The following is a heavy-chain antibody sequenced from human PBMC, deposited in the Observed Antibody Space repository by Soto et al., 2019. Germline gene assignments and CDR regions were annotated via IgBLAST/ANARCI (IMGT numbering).Heavy chain of an antibody. Sequence: QVQLQESGPGLVKPSQTLSLTCAVSGGSFSSGGYYWSWIRQHPGKGLEWIGYIYYSATTYYNPSPPCRVPISVDTSKNQFSLKLTSVTAADTAVYYCARADRAVAGLDYWGQGTLVTVSS. V-gene: IGHV4-31*11. D-gene: IGHD6-19*01. CDR3: ARADRAVAGLDY. CDR2: IYYSATT. J-gene: IGHJ4*02. CDR1: GGSFSSGGYY.